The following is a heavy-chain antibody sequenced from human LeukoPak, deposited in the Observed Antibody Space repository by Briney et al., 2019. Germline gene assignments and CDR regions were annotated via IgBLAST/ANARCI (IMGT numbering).Heavy chain of an antibody. CDR1: GGSFSSYA. J-gene: IGHJ5*02. D-gene: IGHD2-2*01. V-gene: IGHV1-69*05. CDR3: ARAGDYCSSTSCYRMGSNWFDP. Sequence: GASVKVSCKASGGSFSSYAIRWVRQAPGQGLEWMGGIIPIFGTANYAQKFQGRATITTDESTNTAYMELSSLRSEDTAVYYCARAGDYCSSTSCYRMGSNWFDPWGQGTLVTVSS. CDR2: IIPIFGTA.